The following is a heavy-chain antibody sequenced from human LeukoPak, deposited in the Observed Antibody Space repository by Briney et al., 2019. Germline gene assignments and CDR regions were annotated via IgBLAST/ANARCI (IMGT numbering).Heavy chain of an antibody. CDR3: ARLSPANDAFDI. J-gene: IGHJ3*02. CDR1: GFTFSSYG. Sequence: GGSLRLSCAASGFTFSSYGMNWVRQAPGKGLEWVSSISSSSSYIYYADSVKGRFTISRDNAKNSLYLQMHSLRAEDTAVYYCARLSPANDAFDIWGQGTMVTVSS. V-gene: IGHV3-21*01. CDR2: ISSSSSYI.